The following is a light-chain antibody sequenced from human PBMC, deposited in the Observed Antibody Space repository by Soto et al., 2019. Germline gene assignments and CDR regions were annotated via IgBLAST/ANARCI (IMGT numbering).Light chain of an antibody. CDR2: GDS. V-gene: IGLV2-14*01. Sequence: QSALTQPASVSGAPGQTITISCTGSSTNVGGCNYVSWYQQLPGKAPKLLIYGDSNRPSGVPNRFSGSKSGNTASLAITGLQAEDEADYYCRSYDSSSSGWVFGGGTKLTVL. CDR1: STNVGGCNY. CDR3: RSYDSSSSGWV. J-gene: IGLJ3*02.